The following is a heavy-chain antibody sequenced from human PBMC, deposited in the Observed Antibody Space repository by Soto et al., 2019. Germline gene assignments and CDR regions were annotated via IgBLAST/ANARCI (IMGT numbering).Heavy chain of an antibody. J-gene: IGHJ4*02. V-gene: IGHV3-21*01. CDR1: GFTFSTYS. D-gene: IGHD4-4*01. CDR2: ISGSGNYT. Sequence: GGSVRLSCAASGFTFSTYSMNWVRQAPGKGLEWVSSISGSGNYTHYADFLRGRFTISRDNAKTSLYLQMNSLRAEDTAVYYCAREGINNYNEYYFDSWGQGTVVTVSS. CDR3: AREGINNYNEYYFDS.